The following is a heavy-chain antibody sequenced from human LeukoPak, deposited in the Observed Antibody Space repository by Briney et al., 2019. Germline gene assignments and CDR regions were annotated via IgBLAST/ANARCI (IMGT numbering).Heavy chain of an antibody. CDR1: GGSISSSNW. J-gene: IGHJ3*02. Sequence: SETLSLTCAVSGGSISSSNWWSWVRQPPGKGLEWIREIYHSGSTNYNPSLKSRVTISVDKSKNQFSLKLSSVTAADTAVYYCARESSSWAHDAFDIWGQGTMVTVSS. D-gene: IGHD6-13*01. V-gene: IGHV4-4*02. CDR3: ARESSSWAHDAFDI. CDR2: IYHSGST.